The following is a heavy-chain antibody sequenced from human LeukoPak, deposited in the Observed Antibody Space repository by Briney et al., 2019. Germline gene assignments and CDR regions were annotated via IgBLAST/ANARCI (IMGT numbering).Heavy chain of an antibody. D-gene: IGHD2-15*01. J-gene: IGHJ5*02. CDR2: FDPEDGET. CDR3: TPTPLHSALKRAGYNWFDP. CDR1: GYTLTEVS. Sequence: ASVKVSCKVSGYTLTEVSMHWVRQAPGKGLEWMGGFDPEDGETIYEEKFQGRVTMTEDPSTDTAYMELSSLRSEDTAVYYCTPTPLHSALKRAGYNWFDPWGQGTLVTVSS. V-gene: IGHV1-24*01.